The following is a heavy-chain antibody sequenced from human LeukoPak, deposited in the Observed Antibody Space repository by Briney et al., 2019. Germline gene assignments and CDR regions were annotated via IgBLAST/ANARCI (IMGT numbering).Heavy chain of an antibody. CDR2: FNYSRST. D-gene: IGHD1-26*01. J-gene: IGHJ5*01. CDR3: ARAPGRWFDS. Sequence: SEPLSFTGTVSGGSISSYYWSWIRKPPGKGLEGMGYFNYSRSTSYNPSLQSRVTISVDTSTNQFSLKLSYVTAADTAVYSCARAPGRWFDSWGQGTLVTVSS. CDR1: GGSISSYY. V-gene: IGHV4-59*01.